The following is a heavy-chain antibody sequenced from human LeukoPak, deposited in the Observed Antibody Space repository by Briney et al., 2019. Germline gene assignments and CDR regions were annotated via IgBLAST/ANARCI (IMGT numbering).Heavy chain of an antibody. Sequence: GGSLRLSCAASGFTFSSYAMSWVRQAPGKGLEWVSAISGSGGSTYYADSVKGRFTISRDNSKNTLYLQMNSLRAEDTAVYYCAKSLSNSGSYYHAFDIWGQGTMVTVSS. D-gene: IGHD1-26*01. CDR3: AKSLSNSGSYYHAFDI. CDR2: ISGSGGST. CDR1: GFTFSSYA. V-gene: IGHV3-23*01. J-gene: IGHJ3*02.